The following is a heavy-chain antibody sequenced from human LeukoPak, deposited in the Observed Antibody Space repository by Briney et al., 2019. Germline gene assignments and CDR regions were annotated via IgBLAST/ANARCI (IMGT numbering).Heavy chain of an antibody. J-gene: IGHJ4*02. CDR2: IKQDGSEK. Sequence: GGSLRLSCAASGFTFSSYWMSWVRQAPGKGLEWVANIKQDGSEKYYVDSVKGRFTISRDNAKNSLYLQMNSLRAEDTAVYYCAREDLAAGITMIVVVKNYFDYWGQGTLVTVPS. CDR1: GFTFSSYW. D-gene: IGHD3-22*01. V-gene: IGHV3-7*01. CDR3: AREDLAAGITMIVVVKNYFDY.